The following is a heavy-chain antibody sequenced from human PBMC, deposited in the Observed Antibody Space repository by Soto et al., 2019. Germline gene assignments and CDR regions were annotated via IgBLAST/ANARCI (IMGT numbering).Heavy chain of an antibody. V-gene: IGHV3-30*18. J-gene: IGHJ4*02. Sequence: GGSLRLSCAASGFTFSSYGMHWVRQAPGKGLEWVAVISYDGSNKYYADSVKGRFTISRDNSKNTLYLQMNSLRAEDTAVYYCAKMPSYWGAGTEWFLDYWGQGTLVTVSS. CDR1: GFTFSSYG. CDR2: ISYDGSNK. D-gene: IGHD3-3*01. CDR3: AKMPSYWGAGTEWFLDY.